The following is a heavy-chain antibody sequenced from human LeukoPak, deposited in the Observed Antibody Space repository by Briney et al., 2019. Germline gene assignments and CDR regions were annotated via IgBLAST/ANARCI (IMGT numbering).Heavy chain of an antibody. CDR3: AKDYGRITMVRGVIPYFDY. D-gene: IGHD3-10*01. CDR2: ISYDGSNK. Sequence: GGSLRLSCAASGFTFSSYGMHWVRQALGKGLEWVAVISYDGSNKYYADSVKGRFTISRDNSKNTLYLRMNSLRAEDTAVYYCAKDYGRITMVRGVIPYFDYWGQGTLVTVSS. J-gene: IGHJ4*02. V-gene: IGHV3-30*18. CDR1: GFTFSSYG.